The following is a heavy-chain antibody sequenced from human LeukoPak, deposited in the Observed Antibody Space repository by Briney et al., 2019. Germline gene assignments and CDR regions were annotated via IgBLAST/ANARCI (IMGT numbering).Heavy chain of an antibody. Sequence: GGSLRLSRAASGFTFSSYWMSWVRQAPGKGLECVANIKEDGSEEYYVDSVKGRFSISRDNAKNSLYLQMNSLRAEDTAVYYCARDWLAGNPYHAFDLWGKGTMVTVSS. J-gene: IGHJ3*01. D-gene: IGHD3-22*01. CDR3: ARDWLAGNPYHAFDL. CDR2: IKEDGSEE. V-gene: IGHV3-7*01. CDR1: GFTFSSYW.